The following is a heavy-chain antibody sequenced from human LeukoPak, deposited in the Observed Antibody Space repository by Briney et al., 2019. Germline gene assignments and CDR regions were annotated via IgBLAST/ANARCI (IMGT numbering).Heavy chain of an antibody. Sequence: PSETLSLPCAVSGGSISNYYWRWIRQPPGKGLEWIGYVYYSGSTTYNPSLKSRVTISVDTSKNQFSLKLSSVTAADTAVYYCARDDYGVFDAFDVWGQGTVVTVSS. CDR1: GGSISNYY. D-gene: IGHD4-17*01. CDR3: ARDDYGVFDAFDV. CDR2: VYYSGST. J-gene: IGHJ3*01. V-gene: IGHV4-59*01.